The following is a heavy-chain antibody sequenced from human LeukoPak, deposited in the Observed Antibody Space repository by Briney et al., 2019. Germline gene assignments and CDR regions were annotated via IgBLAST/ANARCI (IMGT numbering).Heavy chain of an antibody. V-gene: IGHV4-34*01. D-gene: IGHD3-22*01. J-gene: IGHJ4*02. CDR1: GGSISSGGYY. CDR2: INHSGNT. CDR3: ARSKDGSGFAAY. Sequence: SETLSLTCAVSGGSISSGGYYWTWIRQPPGKGLEWIGEINHSGNTNYNPSLKSRVAISVDTSKNQFSLKLSSVIAADTAMYYCARSKDGSGFAAYWGQGTQVTVSS.